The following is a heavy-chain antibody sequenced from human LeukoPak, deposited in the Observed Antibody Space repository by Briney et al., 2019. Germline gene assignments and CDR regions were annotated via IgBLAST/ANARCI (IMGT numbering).Heavy chain of an antibody. D-gene: IGHD3-10*01. CDR3: ARGVDYYGV. CDR2: INHSGRT. Sequence: SETLSLTCAVYGGSFSGYYWNWIRQPPGKGLEWIGEINHSGRTNYNPSLKSRVTISVDTSKKQFSLKLSSVTAADTAVYYCARGVDYYGVWGQGTLVTVSS. J-gene: IGHJ4*02. V-gene: IGHV4-34*01. CDR1: GGSFSGYY.